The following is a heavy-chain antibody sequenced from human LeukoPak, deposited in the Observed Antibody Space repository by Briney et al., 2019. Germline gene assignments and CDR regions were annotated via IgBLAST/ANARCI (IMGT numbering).Heavy chain of an antibody. D-gene: IGHD1-20*01. CDR1: GFTFSSYE. Sequence: GGSLRLSCAASGFTFSSYEMNWVRQAPGRGLECLSYINSRGNTMNYTDSVRGRVTISRDNAKNSLYLQMDSLRAEDTAVYYCARDFNWTPDYWGQGTLVTVSS. J-gene: IGHJ4*02. CDR2: INSRGNTM. CDR3: ARDFNWTPDY. V-gene: IGHV3-48*03.